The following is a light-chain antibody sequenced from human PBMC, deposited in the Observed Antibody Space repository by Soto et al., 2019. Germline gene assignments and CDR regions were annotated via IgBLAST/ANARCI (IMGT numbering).Light chain of an antibody. J-gene: IGKJ1*01. CDR2: GAT. CDR1: HSVSIL. V-gene: IGKV3-15*01. CDR3: QQYNNLPRT. Sequence: EIGSKQSASTPSLTNGERATRSCRSSHSVSILLAWYQQKPGQAPRLLIYGATTRDTGIPARFSGSGSGTEFTLTISSLQSEDFAVYYCQQYNNLPRTFGQGTKVAIK.